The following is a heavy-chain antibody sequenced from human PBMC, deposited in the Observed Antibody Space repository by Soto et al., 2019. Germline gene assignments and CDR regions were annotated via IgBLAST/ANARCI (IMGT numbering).Heavy chain of an antibody. D-gene: IGHD2-8*01. V-gene: IGHV1-2*02. CDR1: GSTFSDYS. Sequence: ASVKVSCKASGSTFSDYSIHWVRQAPGQGLEWMGWINPNSGGTNYAQKFQGRVTMARDTSINTAYLDLSGLRSDDTAVYYCVIGHCSNGVCFLHYYGLDIWGLGTTVTVS. CDR3: VIGHCSNGVCFLHYYGLDI. J-gene: IGHJ6*02. CDR2: INPNSGGT.